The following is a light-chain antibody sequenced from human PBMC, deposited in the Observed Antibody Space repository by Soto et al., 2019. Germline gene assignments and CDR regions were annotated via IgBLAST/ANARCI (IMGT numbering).Light chain of an antibody. CDR1: QSVSSSY. J-gene: IGKJ2*01. CDR2: GAS. CDR3: QQYGSSPNPVSGGRGYT. Sequence: EIVWTKSPGTMSLSPGERANLSCRASQSVSSSYLAWYQQKPGQVPRLLIYGASSRATGIPDRFSGSGSGTDFTLTISRREPEDFAVYYCQQYGSSPNPVSGGRGYTFGQWTKLEIK. V-gene: IGKV3-20*01.